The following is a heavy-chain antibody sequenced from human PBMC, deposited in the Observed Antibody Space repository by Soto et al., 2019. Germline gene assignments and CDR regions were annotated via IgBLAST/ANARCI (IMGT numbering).Heavy chain of an antibody. D-gene: IGHD1-1*01. CDR3: ARDQIPGWNDAFDY. Sequence: EVQLVESVGGLVQPGGSLRLSCAASGFTFSSYAMHWVRQAPGKGLEYVSAISSNGGSTYYANSVKGRFTISRDNSKNTLYLQMGSLRAEDMAVYYCARDQIPGWNDAFDYWGQGTLVTVSS. CDR2: ISSNGGST. CDR1: GFTFSSYA. J-gene: IGHJ4*02. V-gene: IGHV3-64*01.